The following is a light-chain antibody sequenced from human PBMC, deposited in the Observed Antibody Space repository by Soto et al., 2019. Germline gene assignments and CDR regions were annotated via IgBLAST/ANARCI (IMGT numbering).Light chain of an antibody. Sequence: QAVVTQPASVSGSPGQSITISCTGTSSDVGAYMYVSWYQQHPGKAPKLMIYDVSNRPSGVSNRFSGSKSGNTASLTISWLQAEDEADYYCSSYTYNSTRVFVTGTKLTFL. CDR2: DVS. J-gene: IGLJ1*01. V-gene: IGLV2-14*03. CDR3: SSYTYNSTRV. CDR1: SSDVGAYMY.